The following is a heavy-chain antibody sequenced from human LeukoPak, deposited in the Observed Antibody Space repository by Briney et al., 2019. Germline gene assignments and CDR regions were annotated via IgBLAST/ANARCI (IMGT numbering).Heavy chain of an antibody. CDR1: GGSISSSSYY. CDR3: TRHGDTAMVDY. CDR2: IYYSGST. V-gene: IGHV4-39*01. J-gene: IGHJ4*02. D-gene: IGHD5-18*01. Sequence: SETLSHTCTVSGGSISSSSYYWGWIRHPPGKGLEWIGSIYYSGSTYYNPSLKSRVTISVDTSKNQFSLKLSSVTAADTAVYYCTRHGDTAMVDYSGQGTLVTVSS.